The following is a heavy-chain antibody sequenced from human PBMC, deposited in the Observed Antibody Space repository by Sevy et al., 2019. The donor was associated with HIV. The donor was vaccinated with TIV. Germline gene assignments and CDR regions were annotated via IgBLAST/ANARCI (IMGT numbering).Heavy chain of an antibody. Sequence: GGSLRLSCVASGFTFRNYVMHWVRQAPGKGLEWVAVIWHDGKNKNYEESLKGRFTIFRDNSKNTLYLEMNSLRVEDTAVFYCARDQGKDAPMDVWGQGTTVTVSS. J-gene: IGHJ6*02. D-gene: IGHD6-13*01. V-gene: IGHV3-33*01. CDR2: IWHDGKNK. CDR1: GFTFRNYV. CDR3: ARDQGKDAPMDV.